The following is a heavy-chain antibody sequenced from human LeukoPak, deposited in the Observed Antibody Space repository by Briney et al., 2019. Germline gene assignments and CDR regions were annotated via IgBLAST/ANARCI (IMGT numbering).Heavy chain of an antibody. D-gene: IGHD6-19*01. CDR3: ARVTRIAVAGTGDY. Sequence: PGGSLRLSCAASGFTFSSYEMNWVRQAPGKGLEWVSSISSSSSYIYYADSVKGRFTISRDNAKNSLYLQMNSLRAEDTAVYYCARVTRIAVAGTGDYWGQGTLVTVSS. V-gene: IGHV3-21*01. CDR2: ISSSSSYI. J-gene: IGHJ4*02. CDR1: GFTFSSYE.